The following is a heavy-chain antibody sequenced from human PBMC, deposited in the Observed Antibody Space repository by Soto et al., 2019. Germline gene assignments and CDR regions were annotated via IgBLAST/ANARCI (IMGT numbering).Heavy chain of an antibody. Sequence: GGSLRLSCAASGFTFSSYWMSWVRQAPGKVLEWVANIKQDGSEKYYGDSVKGRFTISRDNAKNSLYLQMNSLRAEDTAVYYCARGGPYYDFWSGPLHYYMDVWGKGTTVTVSS. CDR1: GFTFSSYW. CDR3: ARGGPYYDFWSGPLHYYMDV. D-gene: IGHD3-3*01. V-gene: IGHV3-7*01. J-gene: IGHJ6*03. CDR2: IKQDGSEK.